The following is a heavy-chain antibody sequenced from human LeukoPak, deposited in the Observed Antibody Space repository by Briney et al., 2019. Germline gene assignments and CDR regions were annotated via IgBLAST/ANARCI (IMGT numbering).Heavy chain of an antibody. CDR3: ARQDAAAGTGDWFDP. CDR1: GDSISSTSYY. V-gene: IGHV4-61*05. Sequence: SETLSLTCIVSGDSISSTSYYWAWIRQPPGKGLEWIGYIYYSGSTNYNPSLKSRVTISVDTSKNQFSLKLSSVTAADTAVYYCARQDAAAGTGDWFDPWGQGTLVTVSS. CDR2: IYYSGST. D-gene: IGHD6-13*01. J-gene: IGHJ5*02.